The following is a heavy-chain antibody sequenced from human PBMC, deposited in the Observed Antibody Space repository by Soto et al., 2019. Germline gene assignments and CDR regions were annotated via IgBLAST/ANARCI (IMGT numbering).Heavy chain of an antibody. V-gene: IGHV1-46*01. J-gene: IGHJ4*02. CDR2: INPSGGST. D-gene: IGHD3-3*01. CDR3: ATDSNYDVSNSF. CDR1: GYTFTAYY. Sequence: ASVKVSCKASGYTFTAYYMHWVRQAPGQGLEWMGIINPSGGSTSYAQKFQGRVSMTGDTSTSTFYMELSSLEFEDTAVYFCATDSNYDVSNSFWGQGTLVTVSS.